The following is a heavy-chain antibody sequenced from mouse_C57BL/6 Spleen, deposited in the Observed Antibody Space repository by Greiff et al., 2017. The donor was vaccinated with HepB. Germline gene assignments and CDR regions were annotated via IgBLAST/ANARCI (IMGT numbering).Heavy chain of an antibody. CDR1: GYTFTDYY. Sequence: EVQLQQSGPVLVKPGASVKMSCKASGYTFTDYYMNWVKQSHGKSLEWIGVINPYNGGTSYNQKFKGKATLTVDKSSSTAYMELNSLTSEDSAVYYCARGLGSLADYFDYWGQGTTLTVSS. CDR2: INPYNGGT. D-gene: IGHD4-1*01. CDR3: ARGLGSLADYFDY. J-gene: IGHJ2*01. V-gene: IGHV1-19*01.